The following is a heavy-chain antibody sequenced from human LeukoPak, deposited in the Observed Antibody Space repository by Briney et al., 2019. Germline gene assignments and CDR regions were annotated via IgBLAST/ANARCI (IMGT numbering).Heavy chain of an antibody. CDR2: IYSGGST. CDR3: ARERTDYYDSSATPRDAFDI. Sequence: PGGSLRLSCAASGFTVSSNYMSWVRQAPGKGLEWVSVIYSGGSTYYADSVKGRFTISRDSSKNTLYLQMNSLRAEDTAVYYCARERTDYYDSSATPRDAFDIWGQGTMVTVSS. CDR1: GFTVSSNY. J-gene: IGHJ3*02. V-gene: IGHV3-66*01. D-gene: IGHD3-22*01.